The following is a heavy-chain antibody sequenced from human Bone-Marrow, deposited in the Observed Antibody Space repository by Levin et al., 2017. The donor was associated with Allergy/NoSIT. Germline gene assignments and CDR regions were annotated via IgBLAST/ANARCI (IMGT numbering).Heavy chain of an antibody. Sequence: LSLTCAASGFTFSSYGMHWVRQAPGKGLEWVAVIWYTGTNKYYADFVKGRFTISRDNSKNTLYLQMDSLRAEDTAVYYCARDQGGDLDYWGQGILVTVSS. CDR1: GFTFSSYG. D-gene: IGHD2-21*02. CDR3: ARDQGGDLDY. J-gene: IGHJ4*02. V-gene: IGHV3-33*01. CDR2: IWYTGTNK.